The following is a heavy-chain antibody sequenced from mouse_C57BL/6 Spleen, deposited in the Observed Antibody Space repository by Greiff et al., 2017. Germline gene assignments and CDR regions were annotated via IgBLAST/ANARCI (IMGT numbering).Heavy chain of an antibody. J-gene: IGHJ3*01. V-gene: IGHV1-15*01. D-gene: IGHD1-1*01. CDR1: GYTFTDYE. CDR3: TPTTRFAD. Sequence: VQRVESGAELVRPGASVTLSCKASGYTFTDYEMHWVKQTPVHGLEWIGAIDPETGGTAYNQKFKGKAILTADKSSSTAYMELRSLTSEDSAVYYCTPTTRFADWGQGTLVTVSA. CDR2: IDPETGGT.